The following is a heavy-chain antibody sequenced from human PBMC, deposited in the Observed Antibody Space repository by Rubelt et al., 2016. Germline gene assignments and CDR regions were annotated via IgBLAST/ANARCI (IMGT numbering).Heavy chain of an antibody. CDR1: GFTFSSYE. Sequence: EVQLVESGGGLVQPGGSLRLSCAASGFTFSSYEMTWVRQAPGKGLEWVSYISSSGSTIYYADSVKVRFTISRDNAKNSLYLQMNGLRAEDTAVYYCARSDIVATITDYWGQGTLVTVSS. V-gene: IGHV3-48*03. J-gene: IGHJ4*02. CDR3: ARSDIVATITDY. CDR2: ISSSGSTI. D-gene: IGHD5-12*01.